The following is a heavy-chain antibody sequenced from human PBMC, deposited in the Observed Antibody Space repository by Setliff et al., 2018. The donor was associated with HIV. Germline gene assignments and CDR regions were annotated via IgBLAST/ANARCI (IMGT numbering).Heavy chain of an antibody. CDR2: MSPKNNGS. J-gene: IGHJ6*02. CDR3: ARGRYNSRIDV. V-gene: IGHV1-8*01. D-gene: IGHD5-18*01. CDR1: GYTFSSYD. Sequence: ASVKVSCKASGYTFSSYDINWVRQAAGQGLEWMGWMSPKNNGSGFAQKFQARLTMTWNTSTNTAYMELRSLTSDDTAVYYCARGRYNSRIDVWGQGTTVTVSS.